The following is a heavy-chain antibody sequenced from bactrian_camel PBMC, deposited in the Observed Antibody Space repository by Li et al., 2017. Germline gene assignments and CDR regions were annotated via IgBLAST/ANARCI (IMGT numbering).Heavy chain of an antibody. J-gene: IGHJ4*01. Sequence: LVESGGGLVQPGGSLRLSCAASGFTFSVTWVRQAPGKGLEWVSSTYSDGSNTYYADSVKGRFTISRDNAKDTLYLQMNSLKTEDTAVYYCASGFNWIIYWGQ. CDR2: TYSDGSNT. V-gene: IGHV3S6*01. D-gene: IGHD8*01. CDR1: GFTFS. CDR3: ASGFNWIIY.